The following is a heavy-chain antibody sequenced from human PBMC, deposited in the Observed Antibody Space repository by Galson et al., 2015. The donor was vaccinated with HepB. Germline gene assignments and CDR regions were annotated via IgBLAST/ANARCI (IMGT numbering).Heavy chain of an antibody. CDR2: IKQDGSEK. J-gene: IGHJ5*02. D-gene: IGHD3-22*01. CDR1: GFTFSSYW. V-gene: IGHV3-7*01. CDR3: AAAQTYYYDSSGYYLPGWFDP. Sequence: SLRLSCAASGFTFSSYWMSWVRQAPGKGLEWVANIKQDGSEKYYVDSVKGRFTISRDNAKNSLYLQMNSLRAEDTAVYYCAAAQTYYYDSSGYYLPGWFDPWGQGTLVTVSS.